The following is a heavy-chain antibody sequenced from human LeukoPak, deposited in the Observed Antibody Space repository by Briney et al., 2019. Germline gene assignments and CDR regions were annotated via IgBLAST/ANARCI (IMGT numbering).Heavy chain of an antibody. CDR3: AKDLLPVGASNYYFDY. V-gene: IGHV3-23*01. CDR2: LSGSGGAT. CDR1: GFTFSSYG. D-gene: IGHD1-26*01. Sequence: GGSLRLSCAASGFTFSSYGMNWVRQAPGKGLEWVSSLSGSGGATYYADSVKGRFSISRDNSKNTLYLQMNSLRVDDTAVYYCAKDLLPVGASNYYFDYWGQGTLVTVSS. J-gene: IGHJ4*02.